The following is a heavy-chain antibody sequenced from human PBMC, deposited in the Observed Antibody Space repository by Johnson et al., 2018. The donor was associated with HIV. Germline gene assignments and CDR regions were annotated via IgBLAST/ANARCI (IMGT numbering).Heavy chain of an antibody. J-gene: IGHJ3*02. CDR3: AREGADPGAFDI. CDR1: GFTFSNYG. Sequence: QVQLVESGGGVVQPGGSLRLSCAASGFTFSNYGLHWVRQAPGKGLEWVAFIRYDGSDKYYADSVKDRFTISRDNSKNKMYLQMNSLRTDDTAVYYCAREGADPGAFDIWGQGTMVTVSS. D-gene: IGHD3-16*01. V-gene: IGHV3-30*02. CDR2: IRYDGSDK.